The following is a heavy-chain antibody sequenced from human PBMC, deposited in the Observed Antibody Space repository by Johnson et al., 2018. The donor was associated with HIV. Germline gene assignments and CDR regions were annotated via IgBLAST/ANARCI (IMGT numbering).Heavy chain of an antibody. J-gene: IGHJ3*02. CDR2: ISYDGSNK. CDR3: ASDLIISSSWYSFSATRETNAFAI. Sequence: QVQLVESGGGVVQPGRSLRLSCAASGFTFSSYGMHWVRQAPGKGLEWVAVISYDGSNKYYADSVKGRFTISRDSSKNTLYLQMNSLRPEDTAVYYCASDLIISSSWYSFSATRETNAFAIWGQGTMVTVSS. D-gene: IGHD6-13*01. CDR1: GFTFSSYG. V-gene: IGHV3-30*19.